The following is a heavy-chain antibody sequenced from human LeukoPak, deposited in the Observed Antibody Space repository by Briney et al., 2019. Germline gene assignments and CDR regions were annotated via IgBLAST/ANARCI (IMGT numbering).Heavy chain of an antibody. CDR2: ISYSGFT. CDR1: GASLSSGAYY. Sequence: TSETLSLTCTVSGASLSSGAYYWSWIRQHPGKGLEWIGYISYSGFTFYKPSLKSRVSISLDASKSQFSLRLRSVTAADTAVYYCTREVRSSHPYSFDYWGQGALVTVSS. V-gene: IGHV4-31*03. D-gene: IGHD1-1*01. J-gene: IGHJ4*02. CDR3: TREVRSSHPYSFDY.